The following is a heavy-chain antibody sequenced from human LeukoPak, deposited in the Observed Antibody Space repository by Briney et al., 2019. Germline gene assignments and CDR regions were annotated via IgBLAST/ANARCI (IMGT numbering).Heavy chain of an antibody. V-gene: IGHV4-38-2*02. CDR3: ARVNWEYNPPYYFDY. D-gene: IGHD1-1*01. CDR1: SYSINSNYY. Sequence: SETLSLTCSVSSYSINSNYYWGWIRQSPGKGLEWIGSIYHSGSTYYNPSLKSRVTISVDTSKNQFSLKLSSVTAADTAVYYCARVNWEYNPPYYFDYWGQGTLVTVSS. J-gene: IGHJ4*02. CDR2: IYHSGST.